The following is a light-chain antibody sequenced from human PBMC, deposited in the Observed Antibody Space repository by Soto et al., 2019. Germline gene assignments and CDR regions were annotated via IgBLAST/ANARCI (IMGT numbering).Light chain of an antibody. CDR2: DAS. Sequence: EIVLTQSPATLSLSPGERATPSCRASQSVVSSLAWYQQKPGQAPRLLIYDASNRATGIPARFSGSGSGTDFTLTISSLESEDFAVYYCLQRGDWPPLTFGQGTKVEIK. CDR1: QSVVSS. J-gene: IGKJ1*01. CDR3: LQRGDWPPLT. V-gene: IGKV3-11*01.